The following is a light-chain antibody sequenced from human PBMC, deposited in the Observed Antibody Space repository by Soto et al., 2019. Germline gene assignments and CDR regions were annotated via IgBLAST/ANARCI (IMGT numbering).Light chain of an antibody. CDR3: QQFHNYPVS. V-gene: IGKV1D-13*01. CDR2: DAS. Sequence: IPLTQSPSSLSASVGDRVTITCRASHGISNALAWYQQKPGKGPKLLIDDASILENGVPPRFSGSGSGTDFSLIIDSLQPGDFATYYCQQFHNYPVSFGGGTKVEIK. J-gene: IGKJ4*01. CDR1: HGISNA.